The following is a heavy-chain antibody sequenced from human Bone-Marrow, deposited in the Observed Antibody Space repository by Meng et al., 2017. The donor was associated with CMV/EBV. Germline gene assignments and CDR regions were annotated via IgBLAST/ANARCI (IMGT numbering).Heavy chain of an antibody. CDR2: INHSGST. V-gene: IGHV4-34*01. D-gene: IGHD2-15*01. Sequence: GSLRLSCAVYGGSFSGYYWSWIRQPPGKGLEWIGEINHSGSTNYNPSLKSRVTISVDTSKNQFSLKLSSVTAADTAVYYCARVNGYCSGGSCYYYYYGMDVCGQGTTVAVSS. J-gene: IGHJ6*02. CDR3: ARVNGYCSGGSCYYYYYGMDV. CDR1: GGSFSGYY.